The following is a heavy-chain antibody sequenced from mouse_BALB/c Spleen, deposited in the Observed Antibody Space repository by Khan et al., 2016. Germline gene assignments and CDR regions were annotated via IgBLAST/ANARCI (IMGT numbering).Heavy chain of an antibody. CDR3: ARFFGNYRYFDV. D-gene: IGHD2-1*01. Sequence: EVQLQESGPGLVKPSQSLSLTCTVTGYSITSDYAWNWIRQFPGNKLEWMGYISYSGSTSYNPSLKSRISITRDTSQNQFFLQLNSVTTEDTATYYCARFFGNYRYFDVWGAGTTVTVSS. CDR2: ISYSGST. J-gene: IGHJ1*01. V-gene: IGHV3-2*02. CDR1: GYSITSDYA.